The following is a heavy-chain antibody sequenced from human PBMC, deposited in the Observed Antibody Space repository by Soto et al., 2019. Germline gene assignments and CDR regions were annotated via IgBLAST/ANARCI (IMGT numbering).Heavy chain of an antibody. CDR3: ARQGYHYDTYSFGY. J-gene: IGHJ4*02. CDR1: RYTFTSYW. Sequence: GESLKISCKASRYTFTSYWIGWVRQMPGKGLEWMGIIYPSNSETRFSPSFQGQVTLSADKSIFAAYLQWSSLKASDTAMYYCARQGYHYDTYSFGYWGQGTLVTVSS. D-gene: IGHD3-22*01. V-gene: IGHV5-51*01. CDR2: IYPSNSET.